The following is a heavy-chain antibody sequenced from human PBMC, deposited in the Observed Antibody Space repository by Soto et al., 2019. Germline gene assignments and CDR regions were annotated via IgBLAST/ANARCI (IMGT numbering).Heavy chain of an antibody. CDR3: ARCGVTMVRGVIGTNWFDP. CDR2: IIPIFGTA. V-gene: IGHV1-69*01. J-gene: IGHJ5*02. D-gene: IGHD3-10*01. CDR1: GGTFSSYA. Sequence: QVQLVQSGAEVKKPGSSVKVSCKASGGTFSSYAISWVRQAPGQGLEWMGGIIPIFGTANYAQKFQGRVTITVDESTSTAYMELSSLRSEDTAVYYCARCGVTMVRGVIGTNWFDPWGQGTLVTVSS.